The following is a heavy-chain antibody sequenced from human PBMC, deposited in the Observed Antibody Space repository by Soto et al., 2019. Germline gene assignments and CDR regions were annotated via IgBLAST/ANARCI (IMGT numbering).Heavy chain of an antibody. V-gene: IGHV1-69*02. CDR1: GGTFNRET. Sequence: QAQLVQSGAEVKKPGSSVKVSCKASGGTFNRETFGWVRQAPGQGLQWMGRIIPVLDVTEYPQNFQGRVTITADTSTSTVYLALSGLGSDDTAVYYCARGGKLGGDLDVWGKGTPVIVSS. J-gene: IGHJ6*04. D-gene: IGHD3-10*01. CDR3: ARGGKLGGDLDV. CDR2: IIPVLDVT.